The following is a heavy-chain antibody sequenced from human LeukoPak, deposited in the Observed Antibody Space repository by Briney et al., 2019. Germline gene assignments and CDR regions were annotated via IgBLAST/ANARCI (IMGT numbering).Heavy chain of an antibody. V-gene: IGHV1-69*05. Sequence: SVKVSRKASGGTFSSYAISWVRQAPGQGLEWMGGIIPIFGTANYAQKFQGRVTITTDESTSTAYMELSSLRSEDTAVYYCARARYSGYDGFYWGQGTLVTVSS. J-gene: IGHJ4*02. CDR1: GGTFSSYA. CDR3: ARARYSGYDGFY. D-gene: IGHD5-12*01. CDR2: IIPIFGTA.